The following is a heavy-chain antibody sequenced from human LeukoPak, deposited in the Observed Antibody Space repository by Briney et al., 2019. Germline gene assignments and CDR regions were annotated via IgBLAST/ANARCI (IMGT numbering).Heavy chain of an antibody. CDR1: GFTFTKYW. CDR3: ARGIYGNFDY. CDR2: INNEGNDT. V-gene: IGHV3-74*01. Sequence: PGGSLRLSCAASGFTFTKYWMHWVRQVPRKGLIWVSRINNEGNDTNYADSVKGRFTISRDNAKNTLYLQMNSLGAEDTAVYYCARGIYGNFDYWGQGSLVTVSS. D-gene: IGHD3-10*01. J-gene: IGHJ4*02.